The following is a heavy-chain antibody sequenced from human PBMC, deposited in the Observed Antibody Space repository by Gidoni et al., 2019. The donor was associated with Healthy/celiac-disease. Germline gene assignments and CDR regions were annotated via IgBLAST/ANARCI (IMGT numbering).Heavy chain of an antibody. CDR3: ARAGYYGSGNPY. CDR1: GGSFSGYY. J-gene: IGHJ4*02. Sequence: QVQLQQWGAGLLKPSETLSLTCAVYGGSFSGYYWSWIRQPPGKGLAWIGEINHSGSTNYNPSLKSRVTISVDTSKNQFSLKLSSVTAADTAVYYCARAGYYGSGNPYWGQGTLVTVSS. D-gene: IGHD3-10*01. CDR2: INHSGST. V-gene: IGHV4-34*01.